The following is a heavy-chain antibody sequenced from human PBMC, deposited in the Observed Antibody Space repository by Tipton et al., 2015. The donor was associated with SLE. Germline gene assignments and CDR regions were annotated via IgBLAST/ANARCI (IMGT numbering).Heavy chain of an antibody. V-gene: IGHV1-18*01. CDR1: GYTFTSYG. J-gene: IGHJ4*02. Sequence: QLVQSGAEVKKPGASVKVSCKASGYTFTSYGLSWVRQAPGQGLEWVGWISGYNGDTNYAQKLQDSVTMTTDTTTRTAYMELRSLRSDDTDVYFWARSGYYDRSGNPPVLEYWGQGTLVTVSS. CDR3: ARSGYYDRSGNPPVLEY. CDR2: ISGYNGDT. D-gene: IGHD3-22*01.